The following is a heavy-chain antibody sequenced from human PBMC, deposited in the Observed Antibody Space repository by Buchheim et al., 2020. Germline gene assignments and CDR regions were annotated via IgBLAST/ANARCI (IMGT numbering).Heavy chain of an antibody. CDR1: EFTFTSYA. Sequence: HVKLVESGGGVVQPGRSLRLSCSASEFTFTSYAMHWVRQTPGKGLEWLAVISYDGSNKYYADSVKGRFTISRDNSKNTLSLQMNSLRNEDTAVYYCARSPTTPMRAPVQTNPYHFGMDVWGQGTT. V-gene: IGHV3-30*01. CDR3: ARSPTTPMRAPVQTNPYHFGMDV. D-gene: IGHD1-14*01. J-gene: IGHJ6*02. CDR2: ISYDGSNK.